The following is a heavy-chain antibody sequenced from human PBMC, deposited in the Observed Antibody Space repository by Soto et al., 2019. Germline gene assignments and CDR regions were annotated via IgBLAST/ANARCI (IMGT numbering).Heavy chain of an antibody. V-gene: IGHV4-59*01. CDR1: GGSISSYY. Sequence: TSETLSLTCTVSGGSISSYYWSWIRQPPGKGLEWIGYIYYSGSTNYNPSLKSRVTISVGTSKNQFFLKLSSVTAADTAVYYCARETSLSGYDLGYFDYWGQGTLVTVSS. J-gene: IGHJ4*02. D-gene: IGHD5-12*01. CDR3: ARETSLSGYDLGYFDY. CDR2: IYYSGST.